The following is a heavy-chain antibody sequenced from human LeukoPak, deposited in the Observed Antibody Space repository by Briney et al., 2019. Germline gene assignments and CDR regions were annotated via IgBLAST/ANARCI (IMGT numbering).Heavy chain of an antibody. CDR1: GFTFSSYE. J-gene: IGHJ6*04. D-gene: IGHD3-10*02. CDR2: ISSSGSTI. Sequence: GGSLRLSCAASGFTFSSYEMNWVRQAPGKGLEWVSYISSSGSTIYYADSVKGRFTISRDNAKNSLYLQMNSLRAGDTAVYYCAELGITIIGGVWGKGTTVTISS. CDR3: AELGITIIGGV. V-gene: IGHV3-48*03.